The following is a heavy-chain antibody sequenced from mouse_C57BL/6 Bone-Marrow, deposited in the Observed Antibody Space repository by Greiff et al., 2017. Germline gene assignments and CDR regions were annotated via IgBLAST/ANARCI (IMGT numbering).Heavy chain of an antibody. CDR1: GFTFSSYG. CDR3: ATLDYYGSSPFSFDY. J-gene: IGHJ2*01. V-gene: IGHV5-6*01. CDR2: ISSGGSYT. D-gene: IGHD1-1*01. Sequence: EVQRVESGGDLVKPGGSLKLSCAASGFTFSSYGMSWVRQTPDKRLEWVATISSGGSYTYYPDSVKGRFTISRDNAKNTLYLQMSSLKSEDTAMYYCATLDYYGSSPFSFDYWGQGTTLTVSS.